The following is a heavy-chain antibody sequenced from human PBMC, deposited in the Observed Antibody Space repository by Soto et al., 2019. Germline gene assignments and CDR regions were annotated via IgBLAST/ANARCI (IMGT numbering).Heavy chain of an antibody. CDR2: INAGNGNT. CDR3: ARSGATVTTLYYYYYYMDV. CDR1: GYTFTSYA. D-gene: IGHD4-17*01. J-gene: IGHJ6*03. V-gene: IGHV1-3*01. Sequence: ASVKVSCKASGYTFTSYAMHWVRQAPGQRLEWMGWINAGNGNTKYSQKFQGRVTITRDTSASTAYMELSSLRSEDTAVYYCARSGATVTTLYYYYYYMDVWGKGTTVTVSS.